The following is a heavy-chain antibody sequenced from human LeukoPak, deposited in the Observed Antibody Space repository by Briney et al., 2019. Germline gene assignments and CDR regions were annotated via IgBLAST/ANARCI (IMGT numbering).Heavy chain of an antibody. CDR3: ARQGYGSGSYSYYYYYMDV. Sequence: KPSGTLSLTCAVSGGSISSSNWWSWVRQPPGQGLEWIGEINHSGSTNYNPSLKSRVTISVDTSKNQFSLKLSSVTAADTAVYYCARQGYGSGSYSYYYYYMDVWGKGTTVTISS. J-gene: IGHJ6*03. CDR1: GGSISSSNW. D-gene: IGHD3-10*01. V-gene: IGHV4-4*02. CDR2: INHSGST.